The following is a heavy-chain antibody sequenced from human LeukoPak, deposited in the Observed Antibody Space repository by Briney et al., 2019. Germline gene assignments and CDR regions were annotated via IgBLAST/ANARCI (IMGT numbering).Heavy chain of an antibody. Sequence: PGGSLRLSCAASGFTFSSYSMTWVRQAPGKGLEWVSSISSSSSYIYYADSVKGRFTISRDNAKNSLYLQMNSLRAEDTAVYYCARDPDYPRYFDYWGQGTLVTVSS. CDR1: GFTFSSYS. J-gene: IGHJ4*02. V-gene: IGHV3-21*01. D-gene: IGHD4-11*01. CDR2: ISSSSSYI. CDR3: ARDPDYPRYFDY.